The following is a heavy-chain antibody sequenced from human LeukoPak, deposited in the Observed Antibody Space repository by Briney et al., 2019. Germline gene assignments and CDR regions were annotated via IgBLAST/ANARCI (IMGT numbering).Heavy chain of an antibody. CDR1: GGSFSGYY. D-gene: IGHD3-22*01. CDR3: ARGPPYYYDSSGYYGY. V-gene: IGHV4-34*01. J-gene: IGHJ4*02. CDR2: INHSGST. Sequence: PSETLSLTCAVYGGSFSGYYWSCIRQPPGKGLEWIGEINHSGSTNHNPSLKSRVTISVDTSKNQFSLKLSSVTAADTAVYYCARGPPYYYDSSGYYGYWGQGTLVTVSS.